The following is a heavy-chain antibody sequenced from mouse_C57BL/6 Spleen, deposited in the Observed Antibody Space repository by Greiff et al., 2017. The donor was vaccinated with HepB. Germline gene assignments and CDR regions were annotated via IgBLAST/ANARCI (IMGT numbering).Heavy chain of an antibody. D-gene: IGHD2-1*01. CDR2: IWSGGST. V-gene: IGHV2-2*01. CDR1: GFSLTSYG. CDR3: ASSLYYIAY. J-gene: IGHJ3*01. Sequence: VMLVESGPGLVQPSQSLSITCTVSGFSLTSYGVHWVRQSPGKGLEWLGVIWSGGSTDYNAAFISRLSISKDNSKSQVFFKMNSLQADDTAIYYCASSLYYIAYWGQGTLVTVSA.